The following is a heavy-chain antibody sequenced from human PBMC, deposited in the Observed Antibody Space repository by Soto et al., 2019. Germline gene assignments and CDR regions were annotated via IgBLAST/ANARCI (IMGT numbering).Heavy chain of an antibody. CDR3: VRDFGRYFRSGYMDV. Sequence: EVRLVESGGGLVKPGGSLRLSCAASGFTFSAFSMNWVRQAPGKGLEWLSSITEDSTYIYYGDSLRGRSTISRDNAKVSLYLQIDRLRAEDTAVYYCVRDFGRYFRSGYMDVWGDGATVIVS. CDR1: GFTFSAFS. CDR2: ITEDSTYI. V-gene: IGHV3-21*02. D-gene: IGHD3-9*01. J-gene: IGHJ6*03.